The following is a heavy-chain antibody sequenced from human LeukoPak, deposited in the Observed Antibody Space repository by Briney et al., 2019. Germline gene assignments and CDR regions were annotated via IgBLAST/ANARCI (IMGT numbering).Heavy chain of an antibody. D-gene: IGHD5-18*01. CDR2: ISGSGDRT. V-gene: IGHV3-23*01. Sequence: PGGSLRLSCAASGFTFSSYAMSWVRQAPGKGLEWVSAISGSGDRTYYADSVKGRFTISRDNSKNTLNLQMNRLRAEDTAVYYCAKESPYSSPRNYYFDYWGQGTLVTVSS. CDR1: GFTFSSYA. J-gene: IGHJ4*02. CDR3: AKESPYSSPRNYYFDY.